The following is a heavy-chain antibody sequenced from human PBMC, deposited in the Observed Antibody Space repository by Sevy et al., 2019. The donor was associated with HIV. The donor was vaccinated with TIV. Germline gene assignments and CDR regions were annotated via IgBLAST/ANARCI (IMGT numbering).Heavy chain of an antibody. Sequence: GGSLRLSCGASGFTFSNYAMIWVRQAPGKGLEWVSSISGSGDNTYNADSVKGRFTVSRDNSKNTLYLQMNSLRAEDTAVYYCAKDSGDDNYGLFDYWGQGTLVTVSS. CDR2: ISGSGDNT. J-gene: IGHJ4*02. CDR1: GFTFSNYA. V-gene: IGHV3-23*01. D-gene: IGHD5-18*01. CDR3: AKDSGDDNYGLFDY.